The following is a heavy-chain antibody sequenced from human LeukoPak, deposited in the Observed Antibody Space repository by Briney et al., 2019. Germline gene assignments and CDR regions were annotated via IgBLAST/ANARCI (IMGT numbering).Heavy chain of an antibody. D-gene: IGHD1-26*01. CDR1: GGSFSGYY. CDR3: ARARGSYWLDY. CDR2: INHSGST. Sequence: SETLSLTCAVYGGSFSGYYWSWIRQPPGKGLEWIGEINHSGSTNYNPSLKSRVTISVDTSKYQFSLKLSSVTAADTAVYYCARARGSYWLDYWGQGTLVTVSS. J-gene: IGHJ4*02. V-gene: IGHV4-34*01.